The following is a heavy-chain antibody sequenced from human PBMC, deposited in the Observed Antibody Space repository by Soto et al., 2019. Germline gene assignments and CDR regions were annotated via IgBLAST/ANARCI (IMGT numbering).Heavy chain of an antibody. CDR3: ESVYSWTVDRHGDGMDV. CDR1: GYTFTGYY. CDR2: INPNSGGT. V-gene: IGHV1-2*02. D-gene: IGHD1-1*01. Sequence: ASVKVSCKASGYTFTGYYMHWVRQAPGQGLEWMGWINPNSGGTNYAQKFQGRVTMTRDTSISTAYMELSRLRSDDTAVYYCESVYSWTVDRHGDGMDVWGQGTTVTVSS. J-gene: IGHJ6*02.